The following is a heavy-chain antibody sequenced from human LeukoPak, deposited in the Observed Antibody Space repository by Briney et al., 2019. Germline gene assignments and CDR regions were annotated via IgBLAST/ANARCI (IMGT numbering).Heavy chain of an antibody. CDR1: GFSFSDFW. CDR2: IRGDGYDT. V-gene: IGHV3-74*01. J-gene: IGHJ4*02. CDR3: ASDRVLGSGSLDN. Sequence: GGSLRLSCAACGFSFSDFWMHWVRQTPGKGLVWVSRIRGDGYDTNYADSVEGRFTTSRDNARHTLYLQMNSLRADDTAVYYCASDRVLGSGSLDNWGQGTLVTVSS. D-gene: IGHD3-10*01.